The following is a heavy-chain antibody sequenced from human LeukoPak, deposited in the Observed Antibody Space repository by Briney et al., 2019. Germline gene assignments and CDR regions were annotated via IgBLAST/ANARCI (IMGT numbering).Heavy chain of an antibody. D-gene: IGHD3-22*01. V-gene: IGHV3-43D*04. CDR2: ISWDGGST. CDR3: AKESYYDSSEGYYFDY. CDR1: GFTFDDYA. Sequence: PGGSLRLSCAASGFTFDDYAMHWVRQAPGKGLEWVSLISWDGGSTYYADSVKGRFTISRDNSKNSLYLQMNSLRAEDTALYYCAKESYYDSSEGYYFDYWGQGTLDTVSS. J-gene: IGHJ4*02.